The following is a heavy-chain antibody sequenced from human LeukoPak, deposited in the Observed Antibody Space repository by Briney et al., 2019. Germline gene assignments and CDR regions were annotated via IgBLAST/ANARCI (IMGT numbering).Heavy chain of an antibody. J-gene: IGHJ4*02. Sequence: SETLSLTCTVSGGSISSYYWSWIRQPPGKGLEWIGYIYYSGSTNYNPSLKSRVTISVDTSKNQFSLRLSSVTAADTAVYYCATSVGSGYYPTTLDYWGQGTLVTVSS. V-gene: IGHV4-59*08. D-gene: IGHD3-22*01. CDR2: IYYSGST. CDR1: GGSISSYY. CDR3: ATSVGSGYYPTTLDY.